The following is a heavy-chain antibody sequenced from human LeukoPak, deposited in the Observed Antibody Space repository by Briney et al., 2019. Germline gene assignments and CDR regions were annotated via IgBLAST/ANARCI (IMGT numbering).Heavy chain of an antibody. V-gene: IGHV3-7*03. CDR1: GFTFSSYW. J-gene: IGHJ4*02. CDR3: ARVHSSSAYYFDH. D-gene: IGHD6-6*01. Sequence: PGGSLRLSCAASGFTFSSYWMSWVRQAPGKGLEWVANIKQDGSEKYYVDSVKGRFTISRDNAKKSLYLQMNSLRAEDTAVYYCARVHSSSAYYFDHWGQGTLVTVSS. CDR2: IKQDGSEK.